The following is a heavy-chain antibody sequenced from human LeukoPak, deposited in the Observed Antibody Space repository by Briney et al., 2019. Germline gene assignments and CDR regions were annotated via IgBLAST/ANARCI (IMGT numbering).Heavy chain of an antibody. CDR3: AKETGDTYYYGMDV. CDR1: GGTFSSYA. D-gene: IGHD2-21*02. CDR2: IIPILGIA. V-gene: IGHV1-69*04. J-gene: IGHJ6*02. Sequence: SVKVSCKASGGTFSSYAISWVRQAPGQGLEWMGRIIPILGIANYAQKFQGRVTITADKSTSTAYMELSSLRSEDTAVYYCAKETGDTYYYGMDVWGQGTTVTVSS.